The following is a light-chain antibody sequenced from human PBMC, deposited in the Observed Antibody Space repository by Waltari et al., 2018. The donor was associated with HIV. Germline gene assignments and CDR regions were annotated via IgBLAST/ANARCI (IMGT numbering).Light chain of an antibody. CDR2: VNT. J-gene: IGLJ1*01. CDR3: QSYDNRLSGYV. V-gene: IGLV1-40*01. CDR1: DSNIGANYD. Sequence: QSVLTQPPSVSGAPGQRVTISCTGSDSNIGANYDVHWYQQLPGTAPKVLIYVNTNRPSGCPHRLPGSTSGSSASLTITGLQAEDEADYSCQSYDNRLSGYVFGTGTKVSVL.